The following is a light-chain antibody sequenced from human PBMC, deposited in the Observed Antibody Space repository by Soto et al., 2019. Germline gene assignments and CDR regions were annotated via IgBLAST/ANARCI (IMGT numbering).Light chain of an antibody. CDR2: GNS. J-gene: IGLJ2*01. V-gene: IGLV1-40*01. CDR1: SSNIGAGYD. Sequence: QSVLTQPPSVSGAPGQRVTISCTGSSSNIGAGYDVHWYQQLPGTAPKLLIYGNSNRPSGVPDRFSGSKSGTSASLAITGLQAEEEADFYCQPYDSITSLVFGGGTNLTVL. CDR3: QPYDSITSLV.